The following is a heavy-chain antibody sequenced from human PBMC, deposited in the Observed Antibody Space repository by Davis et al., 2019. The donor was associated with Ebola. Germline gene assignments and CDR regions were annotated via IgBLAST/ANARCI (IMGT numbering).Heavy chain of an antibody. D-gene: IGHD2-2*02. J-gene: IGHJ4*02. CDR3: AKGRTIPLALDF. V-gene: IGHV3-9*01. CDR2: ISWISDSI. Sequence: SLKISCAGSGFTFGDYAMHWVRQAPGKGLEWVSGISWISDSIVYADSVKGRFTISRDNAKNSLYLQMNSLRGEDTALYYCAKGRTIPLALDFWGQGTLVTVPS. CDR1: GFTFGDYA.